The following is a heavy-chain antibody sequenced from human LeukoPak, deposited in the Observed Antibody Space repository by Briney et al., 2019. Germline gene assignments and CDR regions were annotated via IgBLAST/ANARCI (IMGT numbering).Heavy chain of an antibody. CDR1: GYTFTSYD. D-gene: IGHD3-16*01. J-gene: IGHJ6*03. V-gene: IGHV1-8*01. CDR3: ARLHWESGGIYFYYYMDV. Sequence: ASVKVSCKASGYTFTSYDINWVRQAPGQGLEWMASINPNNGNTDYARKFQGRVTMTRDTSIGTAYTELSALRSEDTAVYYCARLHWESGGIYFYYYMDVWGKGTTVTVSS. CDR2: INPNNGNT.